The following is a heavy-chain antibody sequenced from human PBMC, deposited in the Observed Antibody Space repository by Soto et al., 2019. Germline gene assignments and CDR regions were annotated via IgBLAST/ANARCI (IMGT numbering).Heavy chain of an antibody. CDR1: GFTFSNYV. D-gene: IGHD2-2*01. V-gene: IGHV3-21*01. CDR2: ISSSSSNI. Sequence: GGSLRLACAASGFTFSNYVMNWVRQAPGKGLEWVSSISSSSSNIYYGDSVKDRFTISRDNAKSSLYLQMNSLRAEDTAMYYCARELDGTSQIDNWGQGTLVTVSS. J-gene: IGHJ4*02. CDR3: ARELDGTSQIDN.